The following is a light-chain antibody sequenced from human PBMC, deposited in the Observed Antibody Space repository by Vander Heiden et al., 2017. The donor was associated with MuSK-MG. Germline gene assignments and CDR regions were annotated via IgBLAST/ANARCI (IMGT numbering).Light chain of an antibody. CDR2: AAS. Sequence: DIQMTQSPSPLSASVGDRSTITCRASQSISKFLNWYQQKPGKAPKLLIYAASSLQSGVPSKFSGSGSGTDFTLTISSLQPEDSATYYCLQSSITPLTFGGGTKVEIK. J-gene: IGKJ4*01. V-gene: IGKV1-39*01. CDR3: LQSSITPLT. CDR1: QSISKF.